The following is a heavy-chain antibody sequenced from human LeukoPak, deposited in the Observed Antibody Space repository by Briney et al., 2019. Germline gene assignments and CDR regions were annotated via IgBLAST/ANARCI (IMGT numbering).Heavy chain of an antibody. V-gene: IGHV3-66*02. CDR3: AKLSREGAAGTPYYFDY. D-gene: IGHD6-13*01. Sequence: GGSLRLSCAASGFTVSSNYMSWVRQAPGKGLEWVSVIYSGGSTYYADSVKGRFTISRDNSKNTLYLQMNSLRAEDTAVYYCAKLSREGAAGTPYYFDYWGQGTLVTVSS. CDR1: GFTVSSNY. CDR2: IYSGGST. J-gene: IGHJ4*02.